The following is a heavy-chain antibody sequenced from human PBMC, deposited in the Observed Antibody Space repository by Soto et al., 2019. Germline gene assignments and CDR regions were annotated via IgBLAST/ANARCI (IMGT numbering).Heavy chain of an antibody. CDR1: GFSFRSYG. CDR2: ISYDGSNK. Sequence: QSGGSLRLSCEASGFSFRSYGLHWVRQAPGKGLEWVGLISYDGSNKFYADSVRGRFTISRDNSNNTLYLQMTSLRVEDTAVYYCAKDLFSGGSYPNWFDPWGHGTLVTVSS. CDR3: AKDLFSGGSYPNWFDP. V-gene: IGHV3-30*18. J-gene: IGHJ5*02. D-gene: IGHD1-26*01.